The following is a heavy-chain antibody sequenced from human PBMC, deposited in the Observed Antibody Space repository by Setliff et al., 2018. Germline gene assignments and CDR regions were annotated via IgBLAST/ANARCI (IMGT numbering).Heavy chain of an antibody. J-gene: IGHJ5*02. V-gene: IGHV3-30*02. CDR3: ARDVIDFSTGQAGP. CDR2: VRFDGSYK. Sequence: GASLKISCAASGFVFGTYGMHWVRQAPGKGLDWVASVRFDGSYKVYADSVKGRFTISRDNAKNSRSLQMNSLSVEDTAVYYCARDVIDFSTGQAGPWGQGTLVTVSS. CDR1: GFVFGTYG. D-gene: IGHD2-8*02.